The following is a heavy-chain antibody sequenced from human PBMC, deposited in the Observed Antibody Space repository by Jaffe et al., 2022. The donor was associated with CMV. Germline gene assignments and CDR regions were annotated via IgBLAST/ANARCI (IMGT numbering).Heavy chain of an antibody. V-gene: IGHV2-5*02. D-gene: IGHD5-18*01. CDR1: GFSLSTSGVG. J-gene: IGHJ4*02. CDR2: IYWDDDK. CDR3: ARREGIQLWPDYFDY. Sequence: QITLKESGPTLVKPTQTLTLTCTFSGFSLSTSGVGVGWIRQPPGKALEWLALIYWDDDKRYSPSLKSRLTITKDTSKNQVVLTMTNMDPVDTATYYCARREGIQLWPDYFDYWGQGTLVTVSS.